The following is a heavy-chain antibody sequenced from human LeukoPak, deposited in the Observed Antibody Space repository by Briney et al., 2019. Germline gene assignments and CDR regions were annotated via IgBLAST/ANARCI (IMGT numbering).Heavy chain of an antibody. Sequence: QTGGSLRLSCAASGFTFSSYGMHWVRQAPGKGLEWVAFIRYDGSNKYYADSVKGRFTISRDNSKNTLYLQMNSLRAEDTAVYYCAKASALGSKNWNYYPSWGQGTLVTVSS. J-gene: IGHJ4*02. CDR2: IRYDGSNK. CDR1: GFTFSSYG. D-gene: IGHD1-7*01. CDR3: AKASALGSKNWNYYPS. V-gene: IGHV3-30*02.